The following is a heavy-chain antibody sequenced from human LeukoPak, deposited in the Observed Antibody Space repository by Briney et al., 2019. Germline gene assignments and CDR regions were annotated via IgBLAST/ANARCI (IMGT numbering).Heavy chain of an antibody. CDR1: GFTFSTYG. D-gene: IGHD3-22*01. J-gene: IGHJ4*02. CDR3: AREASSGYYNLYYFDY. CDR2: IKRDGSEK. Sequence: PGGSLRLSCAASGFTFSTYGMHWVRQAPGKGLEWVANIKRDGSEKYYVDSVKGRFTISRDNAKNSLYLQMNSLRAEDTAVYYCAREASSGYYNLYYFDYWGQGTLVTVSS. V-gene: IGHV3-7*01.